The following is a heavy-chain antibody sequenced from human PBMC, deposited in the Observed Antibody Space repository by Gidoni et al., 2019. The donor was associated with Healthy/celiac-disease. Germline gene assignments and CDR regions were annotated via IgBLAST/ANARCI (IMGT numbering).Heavy chain of an antibody. V-gene: IGHV4-61*02. D-gene: IGHD3-22*01. CDR3: ASDTYYYDSSGSYYFDY. J-gene: IGHJ4*02. CDR1: GGSISSGSYY. Sequence: QVQLQESGPGLVKPSQTLPLTCTVSGGSISSGSYYWSWIRQPAGKGLEWIGRIYTSGSTNYNPSLKSRVTISVDTSKNQFSLKLSSVTAADTAVYYCASDTYYYDSSGSYYFDYWGQGTLVTVSS. CDR2: IYTSGST.